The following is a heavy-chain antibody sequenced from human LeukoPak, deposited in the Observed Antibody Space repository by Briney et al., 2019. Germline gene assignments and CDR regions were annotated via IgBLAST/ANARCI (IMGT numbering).Heavy chain of an antibody. CDR2: IASDGRDK. J-gene: IGHJ4*02. D-gene: IGHD3-3*01. CDR1: GFTFSSYA. Sequence: PGRSLTLSCAAYGFTFSSYAMHWVRQAPGKGLEWVAVIASDGRDKKYVDSVKGRFTISRDNSRNTLFLQMNSLRPEDTAVYYCAKDRAVGSAIYDFDYWGQGNLVTVSS. V-gene: IGHV3-30*18. CDR3: AKDRAVGSAIYDFDY.